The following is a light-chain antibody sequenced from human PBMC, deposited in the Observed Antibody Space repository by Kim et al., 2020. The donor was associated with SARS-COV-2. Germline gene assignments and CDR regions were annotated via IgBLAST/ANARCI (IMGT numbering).Light chain of an antibody. CDR2: DVS. V-gene: IGLV2-14*03. CDR1: SSDVGGYDF. J-gene: IGLJ2*01. CDR3: SSYTSSSTLV. Sequence: QSALTQPASVSGSPGQSITISCTGTSSDVGGYDFVSWYQQHPGKAPELMIYDVSNRPSGVSNRFSGSKSGSTASLTISGLQAEDEADYYRSSYTSSSTLVFGAGTKVTVL.